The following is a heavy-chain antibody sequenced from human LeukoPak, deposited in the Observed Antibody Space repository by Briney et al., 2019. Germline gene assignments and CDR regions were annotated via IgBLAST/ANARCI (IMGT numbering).Heavy chain of an antibody. Sequence: GGSLRLSCAASGFTFSSYSMNWVRQAPGKGLEWVSSISSSSSYIYYADSVKGRFTISRDNAKNSLYLQMNSLRAEDTAVYYCAKDYYYDSSGFEFDAFDIWGQGTMVTVSS. CDR1: GFTFSSYS. V-gene: IGHV3-21*01. D-gene: IGHD3-22*01. CDR2: ISSSSSYI. CDR3: AKDYYYDSSGFEFDAFDI. J-gene: IGHJ3*02.